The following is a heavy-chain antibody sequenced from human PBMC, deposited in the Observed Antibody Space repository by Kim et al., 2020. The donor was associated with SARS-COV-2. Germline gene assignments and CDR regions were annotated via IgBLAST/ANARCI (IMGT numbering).Heavy chain of an antibody. CDR3: ARGCSTSCSVIFDY. Sequence: YHPSLKSRVTMSVDTSKNQFSLKRSSVTAADTAVYYCARGCSTSCSVIFDYWGQGTLVTVSS. V-gene: IGHV4-4*07. J-gene: IGHJ4*02. D-gene: IGHD2-2*01.